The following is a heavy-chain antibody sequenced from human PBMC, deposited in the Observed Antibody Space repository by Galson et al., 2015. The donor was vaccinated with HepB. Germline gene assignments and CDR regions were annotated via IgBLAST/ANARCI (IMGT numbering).Heavy chain of an antibody. CDR3: AKDALWGGGSYRYYFDY. CDR2: ISGSGGST. D-gene: IGHD1-26*01. V-gene: IGHV3-23*01. Sequence: SLRLSCAASGFTFSDYYMSWIRQAPGKGLEWVSAISGSGGSTYYADSVKGRFTISRDNSKNTLYLQMNSLRAEDTAVYYCAKDALWGGGSYRYYFDYWGQGTLVTVSS. CDR1: GFTFSDYY. J-gene: IGHJ4*02.